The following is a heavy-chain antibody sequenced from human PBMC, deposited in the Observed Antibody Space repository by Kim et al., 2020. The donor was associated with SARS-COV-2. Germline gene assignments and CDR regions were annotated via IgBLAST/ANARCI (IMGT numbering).Heavy chain of an antibody. D-gene: IGHD3-16*01. Sequence: TEYAASVKGRVVISRDDYKSIAYLQMNSMKTEDTAVYYCTRDPHDDYPMDVWGQGTTVTVSS. CDR3: TRDPHDDYPMDV. CDR2: T. V-gene: IGHV3-49*02. J-gene: IGHJ6*02.